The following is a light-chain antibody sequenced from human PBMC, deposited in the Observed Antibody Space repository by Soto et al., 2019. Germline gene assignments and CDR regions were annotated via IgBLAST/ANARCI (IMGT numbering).Light chain of an antibody. V-gene: IGKV1-39*01. J-gene: IGKJ4*01. CDR2: GAS. CDR3: QQSCITPPLT. Sequence: DIQMTQSPSSLSASKGDRLSITCRASQSISTYLNWYQQKPGKAPSLLIYGASTLQSGVPSRFSGRGSATDFTLTISSLQPEDFATYYCQQSCITPPLTFGGGTKVDIK. CDR1: QSISTY.